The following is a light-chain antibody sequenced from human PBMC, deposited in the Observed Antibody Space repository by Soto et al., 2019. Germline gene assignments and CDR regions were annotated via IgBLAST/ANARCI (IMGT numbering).Light chain of an antibody. V-gene: IGLV1-40*01. CDR1: SFNIGAGYD. CDR3: QSYDTSLSGYV. Sequence: QSVLTQPPSVSGAPGQRVTISCAGSSFNIGAGYDVHWYQQLPGAAPKLLIYDNTNRPSGVPDRFSGSKSGASASPAITGLQAEDEADYYCQSYDTSLSGYVFGTGTKVT. CDR2: DNT. J-gene: IGLJ1*01.